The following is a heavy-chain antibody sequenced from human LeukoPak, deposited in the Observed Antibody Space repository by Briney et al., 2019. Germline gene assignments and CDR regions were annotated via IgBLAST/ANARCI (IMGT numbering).Heavy chain of an antibody. CDR3: TTGYSGSYPDFDY. CDR2: IKSKTDGGTT. V-gene: IGHV3-15*01. J-gene: IGHJ4*02. Sequence: GGSLRLSCAASGFTFSNAWMSWVRQAPGKGLEWVGRIKSKTDGGTTDYAAPVKGRFTISRDDSKSTLYLQMNSLKTEDTAVYYCTTGYSGSYPDFDYWGQGTLVTVSS. D-gene: IGHD1-26*01. CDR1: GFTFSNAW.